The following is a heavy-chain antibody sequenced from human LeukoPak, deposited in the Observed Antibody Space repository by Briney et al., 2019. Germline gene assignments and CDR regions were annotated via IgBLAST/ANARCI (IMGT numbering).Heavy chain of an antibody. V-gene: IGHV3-53*01. CDR3: AKDYGVVTAILDY. D-gene: IGHD2-21*02. J-gene: IGHJ4*02. CDR2: IYSGGST. Sequence: GGSLRLSCAASGFTVSSNYMSWVRQAPGKGLEWVSVIYSGGSTYYADSVKGRFTISRDNSKNTLYLQMNSLRAEDTAVYYCAKDYGVVTAILDYWGQGTLVTVSS. CDR1: GFTVSSNY.